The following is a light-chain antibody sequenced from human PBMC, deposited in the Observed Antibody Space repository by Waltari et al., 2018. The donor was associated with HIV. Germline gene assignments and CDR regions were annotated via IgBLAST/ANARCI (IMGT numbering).Light chain of an antibody. J-gene: IGKJ3*01. CDR1: QNSHKY. CDR3: QQSYSTPLT. CDR2: VAS. V-gene: IGKV1-39*01. Sequence: DIQMTQSPSPLSAAVGDSVTMSWRASQNSHKYLNWYQQRPAKAPKQLISVASTVQTGVPSRFSGRGAGTDVTLTINSLQPADFVTYYCQQSYSTPLTFGAGTKVDIK.